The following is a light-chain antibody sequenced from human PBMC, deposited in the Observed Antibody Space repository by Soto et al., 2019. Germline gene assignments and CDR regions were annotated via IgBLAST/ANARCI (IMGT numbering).Light chain of an antibody. J-gene: IGKJ5*01. CDR1: QSIGNY. V-gene: IGKV3-11*01. CDR2: DAS. CDR3: QQRSNWPVT. Sequence: EIVLTKSPATLSLSPGERATLSCRASQSIGNYLGWYQQKPGQAPRLLIYDASSRATGIPARFSGSGSGTDFTLTISSLEPEDFAIYYCQQRSNWPVTFGLGTRLEIK.